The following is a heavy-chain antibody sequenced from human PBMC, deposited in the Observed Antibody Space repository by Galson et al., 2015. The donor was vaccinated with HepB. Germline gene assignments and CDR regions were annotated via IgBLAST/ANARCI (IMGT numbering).Heavy chain of an antibody. J-gene: IGHJ4*02. CDR2: IGGDGRGK. V-gene: IGHV3-23*01. D-gene: IGHD3-3*01. Sequence: SLRLSCAASGFTFSDYAMYWVRQTPGKGLEWVSHIGGDGRGKDYTNSVKGRFTVSRDNSRSTLFLQMDSLRAEDTAVYYCAKDGVPRNGIYDFFDHRGQGTLVTVSS. CDR3: AKDGVPRNGIYDFFDH. CDR1: GFTFSDYA.